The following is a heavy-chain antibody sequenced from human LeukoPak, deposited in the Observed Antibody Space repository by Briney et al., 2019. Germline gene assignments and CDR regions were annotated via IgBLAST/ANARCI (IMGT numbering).Heavy chain of an antibody. Sequence: AGGSLRLSCAASGFTFSSYEMNWVRQAPGKGLEWVSYISSSGSTIYYADSVKGRFTISRDNAKNSLYLQMNSLRAEDTAVYYCAKNLFGDLYAFDIWGQGTMVTVSS. CDR3: AKNLFGDLYAFDI. CDR1: GFTFSSYE. V-gene: IGHV3-48*03. D-gene: IGHD4-17*01. CDR2: ISSSGSTI. J-gene: IGHJ3*02.